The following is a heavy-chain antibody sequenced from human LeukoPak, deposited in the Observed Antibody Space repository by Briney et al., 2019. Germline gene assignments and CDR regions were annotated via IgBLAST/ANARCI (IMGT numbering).Heavy chain of an antibody. D-gene: IGHD1-26*01. Sequence: PGRSLRLSCTASGFTSGDYAMSWVRQAPGKGLEWVGFIRGIAYGGTTEYAASVGGRFTISRDDSKSIAYLQVNSLKTDDTAVYYCSRDGSGIHYGMEVWGQGTTVTVSS. J-gene: IGHJ6*02. CDR1: GFTSGDYA. V-gene: IGHV3-49*04. CDR3: SRDGSGIHYGMEV. CDR2: IRGIAYGGTT.